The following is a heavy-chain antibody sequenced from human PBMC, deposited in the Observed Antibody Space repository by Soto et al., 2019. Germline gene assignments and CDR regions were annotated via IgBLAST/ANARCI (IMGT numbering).Heavy chain of an antibody. D-gene: IGHD3-3*01. V-gene: IGHV3-74*01. CDR1: GCTFSSYL. Sequence: GGSLRLSCAASGCTFSSYLMHWVRQAPGKGLVWVSRINSDGSSTSYADSVKGRFTISRDNAKNTLYLQMNSLRAEDTAVYYCASDYDFWSGYLYWGQGTLVTVSS. CDR3: ASDYDFWSGYLY. J-gene: IGHJ4*02. CDR2: INSDGSST.